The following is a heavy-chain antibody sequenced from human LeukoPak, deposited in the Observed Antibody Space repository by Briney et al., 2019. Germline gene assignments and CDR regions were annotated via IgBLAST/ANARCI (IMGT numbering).Heavy chain of an antibody. CDR1: GFTFSSYS. D-gene: IGHD5-12*01. CDR3: AREGVDKPSDY. J-gene: IGHJ4*02. Sequence: PGGSLRLSCAASGFTFSSYSMHWVRQAPGKGLEWVSSISYSGYYIYYADSVKGRFTISRDNAKNLLYLQMNSLRAEDMAVYYCAREGVDKPSDYWGQGTLVTVSS. CDR2: ISYSGYYI. V-gene: IGHV3-21*01.